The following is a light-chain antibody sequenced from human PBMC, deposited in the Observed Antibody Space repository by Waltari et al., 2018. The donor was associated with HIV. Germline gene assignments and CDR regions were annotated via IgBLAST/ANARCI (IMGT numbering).Light chain of an antibody. V-gene: IGKV3-11*01. CDR1: QSGGRH. Sequence: EIVLTQSPATLSLSPGEGATLSCRASQSGGRHFAWYQQKPGQAPRRLIYDASNRATGSPVRFSGSRSGTDFTLTISSLEPEDFALYYCQQRTNWPPYSFGQGTKLEIK. J-gene: IGKJ2*03. CDR3: QQRTNWPPYS. CDR2: DAS.